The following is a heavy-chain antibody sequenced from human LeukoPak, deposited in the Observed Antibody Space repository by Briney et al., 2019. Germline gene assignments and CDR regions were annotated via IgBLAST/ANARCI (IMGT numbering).Heavy chain of an antibody. CDR1: GFTFSSYE. V-gene: IGHV3-48*03. D-gene: IGHD5-24*01. Sequence: GGSLRLSCAASGFTFSSYEMNWVRQAPGKGLEWVSYISSSGSTIYYTDSVKGRFTISRDNAKNSLYLQMNGLRADDTAVYYCAGDEGWTFDIWGQGTKVTVSS. CDR2: ISSSGSTI. CDR3: AGDEGWTFDI. J-gene: IGHJ3*02.